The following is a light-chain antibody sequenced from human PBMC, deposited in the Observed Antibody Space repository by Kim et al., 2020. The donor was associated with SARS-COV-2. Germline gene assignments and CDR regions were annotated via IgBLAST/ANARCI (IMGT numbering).Light chain of an antibody. Sequence: QSALTQPRSVSGSPGQSVTISCTGTSSDVGGYNYVSSYQQHPGKAPKLMIYDVSKRPSGVPDRFSGSKSGNTASLTISGLQAEDEADYYCCSYAGSYVFGTGTKVTVL. V-gene: IGLV2-11*01. J-gene: IGLJ1*01. CDR1: SSDVGGYNY. CDR3: CSYAGSYV. CDR2: DVS.